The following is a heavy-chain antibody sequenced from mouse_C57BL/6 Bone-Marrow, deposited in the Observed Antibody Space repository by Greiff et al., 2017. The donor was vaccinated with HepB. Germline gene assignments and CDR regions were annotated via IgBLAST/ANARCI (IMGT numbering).Heavy chain of an antibody. CDR1: GFTFSDYG. CDR2: ISSGSSTI. J-gene: IGHJ2*01. V-gene: IGHV5-17*01. CDR3: ARNYGSTRYYFDY. Sequence: EVMLVESGGGLVKPGGSLKLSCAASGFTFSDYGMHWVRQAPEKGLEWVAYISSGSSTIYYADTVKGRFTISRDNAKNTLFLQMTSLRSEDTAMYYCARNYGSTRYYFDYWGQGTTLTVSS. D-gene: IGHD1-1*01.